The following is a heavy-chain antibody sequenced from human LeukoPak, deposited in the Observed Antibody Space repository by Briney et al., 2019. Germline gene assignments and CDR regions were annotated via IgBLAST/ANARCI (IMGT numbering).Heavy chain of an antibody. Sequence: PGGSLRLSCAASGLRFSDYYVSWIRQAPGEGLEWVSSISSSSVYIYYADSVKGRFTISRDNAKNSLYLQMNSLRAEDTAVYYCARDGSRGNLVTAPDYWGQGTLVTVSS. CDR3: ARDGSRGNLVTAPDY. D-gene: IGHD2-21*02. CDR1: GLRFSDYY. CDR2: ISSSSVYI. V-gene: IGHV3-11*06. J-gene: IGHJ4*02.